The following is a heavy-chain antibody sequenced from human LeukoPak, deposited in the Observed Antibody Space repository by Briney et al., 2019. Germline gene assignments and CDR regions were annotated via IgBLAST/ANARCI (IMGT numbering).Heavy chain of an antibody. CDR3: AREEEQLGWTGAIDY. D-gene: IGHD6-13*01. V-gene: IGHV4-4*02. J-gene: IGHJ4*02. Sequence: PSETLSLTCDVSGDSIGAINWWNWVRQPPGKGLEWIGEIYHTGSTNYSPSLKSRVTISVDKSKNQFSLRLSSVTAADTAVYYCAREEEQLGWTGAIDYWGQGTLVTVSS. CDR1: GDSIGAINW. CDR2: IYHTGST.